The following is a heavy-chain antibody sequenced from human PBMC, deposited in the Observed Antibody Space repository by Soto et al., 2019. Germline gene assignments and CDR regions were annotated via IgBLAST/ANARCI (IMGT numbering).Heavy chain of an antibody. CDR1: GFTISGKKY. J-gene: IGHJ3*01. CDR3: ATWHEREHAFDV. CDR2: LYDVDGS. D-gene: IGHD1-1*01. Sequence: DVQLVESGGGLIQPGESLRLCCVAFGFTISGKKYVAWVRQAPGKGLEWVSALYDVDGSFYADSVKGRFTTSSDSSKTTVYLQMNDLRPDDTAVYYCATWHEREHAFDVWGQGTTVTVSS. V-gene: IGHV3-53*01.